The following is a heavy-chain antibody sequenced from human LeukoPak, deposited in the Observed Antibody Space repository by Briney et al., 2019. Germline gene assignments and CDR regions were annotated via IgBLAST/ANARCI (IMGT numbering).Heavy chain of an antibody. Sequence: PSETLSLTCVVSGGSISRGDYSWSWIRQPPEKGLEWIGYIYPSGNSYFKPSLKSRVTISVDKSKNQFSLKLRSVSAADTAVYFCARLFMNRGAHGFDYWGQGTLVTVSS. V-gene: IGHV4-30-2*01. CDR3: ARLFMNRGAHGFDY. J-gene: IGHJ4*02. CDR2: IYPSGNS. CDR1: GGSISRGDYS. D-gene: IGHD3-10*01.